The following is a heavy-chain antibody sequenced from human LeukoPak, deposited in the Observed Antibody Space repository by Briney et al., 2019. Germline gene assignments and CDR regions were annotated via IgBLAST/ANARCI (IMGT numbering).Heavy chain of an antibody. CDR2: IIPIFGTA. V-gene: IGHV1-69*13. D-gene: IGHD3-16*02. CDR3: ARAPGDDYVWGSYRYPLDY. CDR1: GGTFSSYA. J-gene: IGHJ4*02. Sequence: ASVKVSCKASGGTFSSYAISWVRQAPGQGLEWMGGIIPIFGTANYAQKFQGRVTITADESTSTAYMELSSLRSEDTAVYYCARAPGDDYVWGSYRYPLDYWGQGTLVTVSS.